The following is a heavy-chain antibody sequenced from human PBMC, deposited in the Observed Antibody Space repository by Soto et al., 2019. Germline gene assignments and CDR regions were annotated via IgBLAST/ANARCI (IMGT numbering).Heavy chain of an antibody. CDR1: GFTFSSYA. V-gene: IGHV3-23*01. CDR2: ISGSGGST. J-gene: IGHJ6*02. CDR3: AKSRGSGSWYYYGMDV. D-gene: IGHD3-10*01. Sequence: LRLSCAASGFTFSSYAMIWVRQAPLKGLEWVSAISGSGGSTYYADSVKGRFTISRDNSKNTLYLQMNSLRAEDTAVYYCAKSRGSGSWYYYGMDVWGQGTTVTVSS.